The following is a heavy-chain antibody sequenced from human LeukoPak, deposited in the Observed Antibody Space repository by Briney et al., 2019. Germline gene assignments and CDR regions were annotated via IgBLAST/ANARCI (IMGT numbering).Heavy chain of an antibody. CDR2: IRSKPYGETT. D-gene: IGHD1-1*01. CDR1: GFTCGDYA. V-gene: IGHV3-49*03. Sequence: GGSLRLCCTGSGFTCGDYAMIWFRQAPGKGLEWVGLIRSKPYGETTEHAASVKGRFTISRDDSKGIAYLQMNSLKAEDTAVYYCEASSKWPWNLAYWGQGTLVTVSS. J-gene: IGHJ4*02. CDR3: EASSKWPWNLAY.